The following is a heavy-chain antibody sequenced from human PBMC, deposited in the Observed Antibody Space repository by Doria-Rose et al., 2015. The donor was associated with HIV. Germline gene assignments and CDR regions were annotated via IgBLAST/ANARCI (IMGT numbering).Heavy chain of an antibody. Sequence: QLVQSGGGVVQPGKSLRLSCAASGFTFSNSGMHWVRQAPGKALEWVAVISYDGSNKYYADSVKGRFTISRDNSKNTLYLQMNSLRVEDTAVYYCAKAYDSSGYYPPPYWGQGTLVTVSS. CDR2: ISYDGSNK. V-gene: IGHV3-30*18. CDR3: AKAYDSSGYYPPPY. D-gene: IGHD3-22*01. J-gene: IGHJ4*02. CDR1: GFTFSNSG.